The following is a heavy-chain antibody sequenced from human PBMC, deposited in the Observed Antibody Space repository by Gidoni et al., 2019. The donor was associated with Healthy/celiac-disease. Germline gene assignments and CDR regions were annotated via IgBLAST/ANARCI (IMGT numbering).Heavy chain of an antibody. J-gene: IGHJ5*02. V-gene: IGHV3-73*01. CDR3: TRHCVGSGTDRRWFDP. Sequence: EVQLVESGGGLVQPGVSLKLSCAASVFTFSCSARHWVRQASGKGLEWVGRIRSKANSYATAYAASVKGRFTISRDDSKNTAYLQMNSLKTEDTAVYYCTRHCVGSGTDRRWFDPWGQGTLVTVSS. CDR1: VFTFSCSA. CDR2: IRSKANSYAT. D-gene: IGHD3-10*01.